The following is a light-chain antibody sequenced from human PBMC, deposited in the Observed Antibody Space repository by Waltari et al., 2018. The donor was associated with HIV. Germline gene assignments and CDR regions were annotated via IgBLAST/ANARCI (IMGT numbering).Light chain of an antibody. CDR3: HSRDSSGNSYV. CDR2: GKN. J-gene: IGLJ1*01. CDR1: SLRSYY. V-gene: IGLV3-19*01. Sequence: SSELTQDPDVSVALGQTLKITCQGDSLRSYYSNWYQQKPGQAPVLVLHGKNSRPSGVQARFSGASSGSTASLTIAGAQAEDEAVYYCHSRDSSGNSYVFGNGTQVTVL.